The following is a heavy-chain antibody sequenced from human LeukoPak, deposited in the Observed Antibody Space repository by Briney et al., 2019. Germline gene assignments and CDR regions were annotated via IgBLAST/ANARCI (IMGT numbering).Heavy chain of an antibody. J-gene: IGHJ6*02. V-gene: IGHV4-34*01. Sequence: SETLSLTCAVYGGSFSGYYWSWIRQPPGKGLEWIGEINHSGSTNYNPSLKSRVTISVDTSKNQFSLKLSSVTAADTAVYYCARYRAGYGSYYYGMDVWGQGTTVTFSS. D-gene: IGHD2-15*01. CDR1: GGSFSGYY. CDR2: INHSGST. CDR3: ARYRAGYGSYYYGMDV.